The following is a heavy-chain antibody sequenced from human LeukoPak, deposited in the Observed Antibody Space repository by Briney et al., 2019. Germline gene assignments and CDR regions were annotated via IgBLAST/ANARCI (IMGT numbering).Heavy chain of an antibody. CDR3: ATHLSGSYYN. V-gene: IGHV3-64*01. Sequence: GGSLRLSCAASGFTFSSCAMHWVRQAPGKGLEYVSAISSNGGSTYYANSVKGRFTISRDNSKNTLYLQMGSLRAEDMAVYYCATHLSGSYYNWGQGTLVTVSS. J-gene: IGHJ4*02. CDR2: ISSNGGST. D-gene: IGHD1-26*01. CDR1: GFTFSSCA.